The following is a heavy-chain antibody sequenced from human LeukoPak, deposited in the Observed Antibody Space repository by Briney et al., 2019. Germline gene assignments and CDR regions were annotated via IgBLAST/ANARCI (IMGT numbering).Heavy chain of an antibody. V-gene: IGHV4-34*01. J-gene: IGHJ5*02. CDR1: GGSLSGYY. CDR3: ARVLGRLSIAAAGPNWFDP. D-gene: IGHD6-13*01. CDR2: INHSGST. Sequence: SETLSLTCAVYGGSLSGYYWSWIRQPPGKGLEWTGEINHSGSTNYNPSLKSRVTISVDTSKNQFSLKLSSVTAADTAVYYCARVLGRLSIAAAGPNWFDPWGQGTLVTVSS.